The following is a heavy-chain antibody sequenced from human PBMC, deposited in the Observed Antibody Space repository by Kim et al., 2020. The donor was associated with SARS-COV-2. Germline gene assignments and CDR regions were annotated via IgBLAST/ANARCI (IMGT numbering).Heavy chain of an antibody. D-gene: IGHD3-9*01. Sequence: SETLSLTCAVYGGSFSGYYWSWIRQPPGKGLEWIGEINHSGSTNYNPSLKSRVTISVDTSKNKFSLKLSSVTAADTAVYYCAKTYYDILTGYYRDDYWGQGTLVTVSS. CDR3: AKTYYDILTGYYRDDY. CDR1: GGSFSGYY. CDR2: INHSGST. J-gene: IGHJ4*02. V-gene: IGHV4-34*01.